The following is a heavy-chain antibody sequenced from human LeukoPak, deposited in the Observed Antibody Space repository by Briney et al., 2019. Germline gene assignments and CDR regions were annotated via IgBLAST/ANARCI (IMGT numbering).Heavy chain of an antibody. CDR1: GASVTSSY. CDR3: ARAPIGSIDY. Sequence: PPETLPLTCRVSGASVTSSYWTWVRLPPGRGLEWIGYIYYTGYTNYNPSLKSRVTISLDIYTNQLSLEVISVTAADTAIYYCARAPIGSIDYWGPGVLVTVSS. D-gene: IGHD1-1*01. J-gene: IGHJ4*02. CDR2: IYYTGYT. V-gene: IGHV4-59*02.